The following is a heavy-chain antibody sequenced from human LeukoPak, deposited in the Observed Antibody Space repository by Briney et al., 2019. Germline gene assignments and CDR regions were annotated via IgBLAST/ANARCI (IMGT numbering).Heavy chain of an antibody. J-gene: IGHJ6*02. CDR1: GYIFTSYG. CDR2: ISVYNGNT. V-gene: IGHV1-18*01. CDR3: ARLAYYYYYYGMDV. Sequence: ASVKVSCKASGYIFTSYGISWVRQAPGQGLEWMGWISVYNGNTNYAQKLQGRVTMTRDTSISTAYMELSRLRSDDTAVYYWARLAYYYYYYGMDVWGQGTTVTVSS.